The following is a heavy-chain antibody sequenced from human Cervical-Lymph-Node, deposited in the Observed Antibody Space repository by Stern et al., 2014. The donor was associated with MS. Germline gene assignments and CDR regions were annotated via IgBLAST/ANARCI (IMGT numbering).Heavy chain of an antibody. J-gene: IGHJ4*02. V-gene: IGHV3-33*01. D-gene: IGHD6-13*01. CDR1: GFSFSRYA. CDR2: IWYDGSNP. Sequence: VQLVESGGGVVQPGRSLRLSCAASGFSFSRYAMHWVRQAPGKGLAWVALIWYDGSNPYYADSVTVRFTISRDNFKNTLYLQMNSLRAEDTAVYYCASAYSSSHYYFDYWGQGTLVTVSS. CDR3: ASAYSSSHYYFDY.